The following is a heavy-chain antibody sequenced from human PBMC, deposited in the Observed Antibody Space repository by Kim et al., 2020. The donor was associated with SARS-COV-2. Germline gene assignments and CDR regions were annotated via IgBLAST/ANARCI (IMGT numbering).Heavy chain of an antibody. V-gene: IGHV1-3*01. CDR2: INAGNGNT. J-gene: IGHJ4*02. CDR3: ARGLVESSNDCSY. Sequence: ASVKVSCKASGYTFSSYVMHWVRQAPGQGLEWMGWINAGNGNTKYSQKFQGRITITRDTSANTAYMELSSLRPEDTAVYYCARGLVESSNDCSYWGQGAL. D-gene: IGHD2-21*01. CDR1: GYTFSSYV.